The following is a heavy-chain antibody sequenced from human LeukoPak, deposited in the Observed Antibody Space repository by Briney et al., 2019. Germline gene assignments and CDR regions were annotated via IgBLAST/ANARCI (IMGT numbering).Heavy chain of an antibody. D-gene: IGHD5-24*01. Sequence: GSVKVSCKASGYTFTGYYMHWVRQAPGQGLGWMGWINPNSGGTNYAQKFQGWVTMTRDTSISTAYMELSRLRSDDTAVYYCARSLRRDGYNYDYWGQGTLVTVSS. V-gene: IGHV1-2*04. CDR3: ARSLRRDGYNYDY. J-gene: IGHJ4*02. CDR1: GYTFTGYY. CDR2: INPNSGGT.